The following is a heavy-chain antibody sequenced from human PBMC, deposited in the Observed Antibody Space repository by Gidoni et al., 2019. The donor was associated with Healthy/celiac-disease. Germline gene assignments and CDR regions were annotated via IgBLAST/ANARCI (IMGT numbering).Heavy chain of an antibody. Sequence: EVQLVESGGGLVKPGGSLRLSCAGSGFTFSSYSMNWVRQAPGKGLEWVSSISSSSSYIYYADSVKGRFTISRDNAKNSLYLQMNSLRAEDTAVYYCARDKSGSYYGRYFDYWGQGTLVTVSS. CDR3: ARDKSGSYYGRYFDY. D-gene: IGHD1-26*01. CDR2: ISSSSSYI. V-gene: IGHV3-21*01. J-gene: IGHJ4*02. CDR1: GFTFSSYS.